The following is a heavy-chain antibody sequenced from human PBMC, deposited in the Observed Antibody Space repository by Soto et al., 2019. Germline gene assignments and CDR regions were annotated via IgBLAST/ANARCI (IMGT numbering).Heavy chain of an antibody. V-gene: IGHV4-31*03. Sequence: SETLSLTCTVSGASLSINDSYWTWIRQRPGQGLEWTGYINHRGSVYYNPSLKSRATMSVDTSKNQFSLNLASVTAADTAVYYCARELPHALGRYMDVWGQGTTVTVSS. CDR1: GASLSINDSY. J-gene: IGHJ6*02. D-gene: IGHD7-27*01. CDR2: INHRGSV. CDR3: ARELPHALGRYMDV.